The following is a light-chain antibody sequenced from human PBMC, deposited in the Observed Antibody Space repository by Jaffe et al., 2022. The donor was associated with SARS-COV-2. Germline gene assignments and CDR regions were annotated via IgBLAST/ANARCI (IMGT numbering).Light chain of an antibody. J-gene: IGLJ2*01. CDR3: TSYTSSSTIVL. CDR2: DVS. Sequence: QSALTQPASVSGSPGQSITISCTGTSSDIGAYKFVSWYQQHPGKAPRLMIFDVSNRPSGVSNRFSGSKSGNTASLTISGLQTEDEADYYCTSYTSSSTIVLFGGGTKVTVL. V-gene: IGLV2-14*03. CDR1: SSDIGAYKF.